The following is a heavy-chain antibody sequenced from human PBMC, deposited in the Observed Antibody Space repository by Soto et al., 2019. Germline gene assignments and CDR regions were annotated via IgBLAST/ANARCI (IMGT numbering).Heavy chain of an antibody. CDR1: GFTFSNYA. J-gene: IGHJ6*03. Sequence: EVQLLESGGGLVQPGGSLRLSCAASGFTFSNYAVSWVRQAPGKGLEWVSAISGSGATSYYAGSVKGRFIISWDNSKNTLDLQMNSLTAAYTAVYYCAKDGFGDRGAAYYYYYMDVWGKGTTVTVS. CDR3: AKDGFGDRGAAYYYYYMDV. CDR2: ISGSGATS. V-gene: IGHV3-23*01. D-gene: IGHD4-17*01.